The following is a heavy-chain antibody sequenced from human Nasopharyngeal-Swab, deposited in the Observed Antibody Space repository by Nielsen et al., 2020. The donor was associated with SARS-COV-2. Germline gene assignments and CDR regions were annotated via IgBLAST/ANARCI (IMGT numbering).Heavy chain of an antibody. V-gene: IGHV4-34*01. CDR2: INHSGST. D-gene: IGHD5-12*01. J-gene: IGHJ4*02. CDR3: ARRRGYSGYAYLDY. Sequence: WIRQPPGKGLEWIGEINHSGSTNYNPSLKSRVTISVDTSKNQFSLKLSSVTAADTAVYYCARRRGYSGYAYLDYWGQGTQVTVSS.